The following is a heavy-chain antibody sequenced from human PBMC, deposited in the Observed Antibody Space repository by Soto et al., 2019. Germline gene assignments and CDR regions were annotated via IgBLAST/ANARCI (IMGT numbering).Heavy chain of an antibody. V-gene: IGHV2-5*02. Sequence: QITLKESGPTLVKPTQTLTLTCTFSGFSLSTSGVGVGWIRQPPGKALELLALIYWDDDKRYSPSLKSRPTNNNHSSKNQQVLTMTNMDHVDTATYFCAHRIYSGYDPLGFDFWGQGTLGTVSS. D-gene: IGHD5-12*01. J-gene: IGHJ4*01. CDR1: GFSLSTSGVG. CDR2: IYWDDDK. CDR3: AHRIYSGYDPLGFDF.